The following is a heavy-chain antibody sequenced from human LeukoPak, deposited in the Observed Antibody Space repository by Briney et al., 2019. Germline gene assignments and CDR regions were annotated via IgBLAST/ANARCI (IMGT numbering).Heavy chain of an antibody. D-gene: IGHD3-22*01. CDR3: ARGRGLMYYYDSSGYSVWGY. Sequence: PSETLSLTCAVYGGSFSGYYWSWIRQPPGKGLEWIGEINHSGSTNYNPSLKSRVTISVDTSKNQFSLKLSSVTAADTAVYYCARGRGLMYYYDSSGYSVWGYWGQGTLVTVSS. J-gene: IGHJ4*02. CDR1: GGSFSGYY. V-gene: IGHV4-34*01. CDR2: INHSGST.